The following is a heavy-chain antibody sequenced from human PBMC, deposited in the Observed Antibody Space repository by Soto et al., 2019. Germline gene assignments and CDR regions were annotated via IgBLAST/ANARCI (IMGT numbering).Heavy chain of an antibody. Sequence: GGSLRLSCAASGLTFSSYAMSWVRQAPGKGLEWVSAISGSGGSTYYADSVKGRFTISRDNSKNTLYLQMNSLRAEDTAVYYCAKLLRSSSSPATKSSGMDVWGQGNTLTVSS. V-gene: IGHV3-23*01. CDR1: GLTFSSYA. CDR3: AKLLRSSSSPATKSSGMDV. D-gene: IGHD6-6*01. CDR2: ISGSGGST. J-gene: IGHJ6*02.